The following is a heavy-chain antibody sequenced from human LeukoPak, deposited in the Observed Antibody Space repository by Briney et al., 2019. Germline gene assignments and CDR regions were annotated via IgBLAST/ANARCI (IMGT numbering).Heavy chain of an antibody. Sequence: SETLSLTCTVSGGSISSGGYYWSWIRQHPGKGLEWIGYIYYSGSTYYNPSLKSRVTISVDTSKNQFSLKLSSVTAADTAVYYCARDLDYGSGTFDPWGQGTLVTVSS. CDR2: IYYSGST. D-gene: IGHD3-10*01. J-gene: IGHJ5*02. V-gene: IGHV4-31*03. CDR1: GGSISSGGYY. CDR3: ARDLDYGSGTFDP.